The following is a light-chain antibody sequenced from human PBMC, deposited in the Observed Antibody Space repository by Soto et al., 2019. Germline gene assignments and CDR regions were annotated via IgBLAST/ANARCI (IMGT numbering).Light chain of an antibody. CDR3: QQYGSSPPWT. Sequence: EIVLTQSPGTLSLSPGERATLSCRASQSVSSSYLAWYQQKPGQAPRLLIYSASSRATGIPDRFSGSGSGTDFTITISRLEPDDFAVYYCQQYGSSPPWTFGQGTKVEIK. CDR2: SAS. V-gene: IGKV3-20*01. CDR1: QSVSSSY. J-gene: IGKJ1*01.